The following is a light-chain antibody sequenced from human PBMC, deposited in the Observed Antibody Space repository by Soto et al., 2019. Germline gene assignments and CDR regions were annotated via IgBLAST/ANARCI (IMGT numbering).Light chain of an antibody. CDR1: KLGDKY. J-gene: IGLJ2*01. V-gene: IGLV3-1*01. CDR3: QAWDRSTI. Sequence: SYELTQPPSVSVSPGQTASITCSGDKLGDKYACWYQQKPGQSPVLVIYQDSKRPSGIPERFSGSNSGNTATLTISGTQAMDGADYYCQAWDRSTIFGGGSKLTVL. CDR2: QDS.